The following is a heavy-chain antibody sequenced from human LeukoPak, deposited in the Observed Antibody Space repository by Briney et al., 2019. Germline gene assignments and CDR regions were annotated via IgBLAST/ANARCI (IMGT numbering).Heavy chain of an antibody. CDR2: IYYSGST. CDR3: ARALRANYYDSCYFDY. D-gene: IGHD3-22*01. CDR1: GGSISSYY. J-gene: IGHJ4*02. Sequence: SETLSLTCTVSGGSISSYYWSWIRQPPGKGLEWIGDIYYSGSTNYNPSLKSRVTISVDTSKNQFSLKLSSVTAADTAVYYCARALRANYYDSCYFDYWGQGTLVTVSS. V-gene: IGHV4-59*01.